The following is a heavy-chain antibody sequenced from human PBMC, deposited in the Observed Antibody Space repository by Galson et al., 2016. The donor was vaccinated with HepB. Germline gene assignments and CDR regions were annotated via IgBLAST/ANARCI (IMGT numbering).Heavy chain of an antibody. V-gene: IGHV3-74*01. CDR1: GFPFSNYW. CDR3: TRVHREGIAAAGLQI. J-gene: IGHJ4*02. D-gene: IGHD6-13*01. Sequence: SLRLSCAASGFPFSNYWMHWVRQAPGKGPVWVSRINSDGSSTTYADSVKGRVTISRDNAKNTLYLQMNSLRAEETALYYCTRVHREGIAAAGLQIWGQGTLGIVSS. CDR2: INSDGSST.